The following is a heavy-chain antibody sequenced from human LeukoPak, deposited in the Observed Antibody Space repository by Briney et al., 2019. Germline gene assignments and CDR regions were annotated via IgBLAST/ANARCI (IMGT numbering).Heavy chain of an antibody. J-gene: IGHJ4*02. CDR3: ARGGAGTLEAVD. CDR2: MNPNSGDT. Sequence: ASVKVSCRASGYTFTSSDINWVRQATGQGLEWRGWMNPNSGDTGYAQKFQGRVTMTRDTSISTAYMELSSLTSDDTAVYYCARGGAGTLEAVDWGQGTLVAVSS. V-gene: IGHV1-8*01. D-gene: IGHD6-19*01. CDR1: GYTFTSSD.